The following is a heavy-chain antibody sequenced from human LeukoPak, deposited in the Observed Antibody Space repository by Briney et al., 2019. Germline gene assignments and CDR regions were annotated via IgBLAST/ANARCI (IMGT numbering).Heavy chain of an antibody. V-gene: IGHV3-30*02. J-gene: IGHJ3*02. CDR1: GFTFSSYG. CDR3: ARDDPKTSTHDAFDI. CDR2: IRYDGTNK. Sequence: PGGSLRLSCAASGFTFSSYGMHWVRQAPGKGLEWVAFIRYDGTNKYYADSVKGRFTISRDISKNRLYLQMNSLRSEDTAVYYCARDDPKTSTHDAFDIWGQGTMVTVSS.